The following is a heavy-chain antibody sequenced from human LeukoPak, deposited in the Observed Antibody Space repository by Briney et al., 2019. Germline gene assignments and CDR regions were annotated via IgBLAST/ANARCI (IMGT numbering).Heavy chain of an antibody. CDR2: TRRNSMSYTK. J-gene: IGHJ3*02. CDR1: GLTLSDHI. Sequence: GGSLRLSCADSGLTLSDHIIDWVREAPGKGLEWVCRTRRNSMSYTKEYAASVKGRFTLTRDDTQNSPYLQNNSLKTEDTAVYFCTRDGGQSGNTAFDIWGQGTMVTAPS. D-gene: IGHD3-16*01. V-gene: IGHV3-72*01. CDR3: TRDGGQSGNTAFDI.